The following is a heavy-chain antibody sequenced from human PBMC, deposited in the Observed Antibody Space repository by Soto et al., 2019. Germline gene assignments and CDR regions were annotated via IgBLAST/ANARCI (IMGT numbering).Heavy chain of an antibody. CDR1: GFTFSSYS. CDR3: ARDAPPLAYYYDPNWFDP. CDR2: ISSSSSTI. J-gene: IGHJ5*02. D-gene: IGHD3-22*01. Sequence: GGSLRLSCAASGFTFSSYSMNWVRQAPGKGLEWVSYISSSSSTIYYADSVKGRFAISRDNAKNSLYLQMNSLRDEDTAVYYCARDAPPLAYYYDPNWFDPWGQGTLVTVSS. V-gene: IGHV3-48*02.